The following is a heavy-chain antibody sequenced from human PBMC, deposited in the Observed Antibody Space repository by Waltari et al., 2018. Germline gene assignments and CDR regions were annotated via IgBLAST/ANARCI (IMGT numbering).Heavy chain of an antibody. Sequence: QVQLQQWGAGLLKPSETLSLTCAAYGGPFSGYYWSWILQPPGKGLEWIREINHSGSTNYNPSLKSRVTISVDTSKNQFSLKLSSVTAADTAVYYCARRRISYYDFWSGPFDIWGQGTMVTVSS. CDR2: INHSGST. J-gene: IGHJ3*02. D-gene: IGHD3-3*01. CDR3: ARRRISYYDFWSGPFDI. V-gene: IGHV4-34*01. CDR1: GGPFSGYY.